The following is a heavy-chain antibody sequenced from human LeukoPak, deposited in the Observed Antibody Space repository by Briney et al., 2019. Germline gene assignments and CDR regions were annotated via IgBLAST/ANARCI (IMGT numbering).Heavy chain of an antibody. V-gene: IGHV3-11*03. CDR2: ITSTSSYT. D-gene: IGHD6-19*01. Sequence: GGSLRLSCAASGFTFSDNYMSWIRQAPGKGLEWVSYITSTSSYTNYADSVKGRFTISRDNAKNSLDLQMNSLRAEDTAVYYCARRGWYGYYFDYWGQGTLVTVSS. CDR1: GFTFSDNY. J-gene: IGHJ4*02. CDR3: ARRGWYGYYFDY.